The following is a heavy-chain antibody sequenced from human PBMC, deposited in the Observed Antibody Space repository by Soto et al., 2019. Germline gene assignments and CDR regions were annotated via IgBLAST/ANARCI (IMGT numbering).Heavy chain of an antibody. CDR2: ITSDSSDI. J-gene: IGHJ4*02. Sequence: PGGSLRLSCAASGFTFSRFWMSWVRQAPGKGLEWVASITSDSSDIYYEDSVKGRFTISRDNGENSLYLQMTSLGAEDTGVYYCATTYCSGGYCFSSEYWGQGVLVTVSS. V-gene: IGHV3-21*01. D-gene: IGHD2-15*01. CDR3: ATTYCSGGYCFSSEY. CDR1: GFTFSRFW.